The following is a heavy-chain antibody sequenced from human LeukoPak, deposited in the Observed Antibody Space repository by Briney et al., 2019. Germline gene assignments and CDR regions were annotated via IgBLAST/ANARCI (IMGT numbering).Heavy chain of an antibody. CDR2: IYYSGST. V-gene: IGHV4-59*08. CDR1: GGPISSYY. J-gene: IGHJ4*02. CDR3: ARGGGYDDYIDY. Sequence: SETLSLTCTVSGGPISSYYWSWIRQPPGKGLEWIGYIYYSGSTNYNPSLKSRVTISVDTSKNQFSLKLSSVTAADTAVYYCARGGGYDDYIDYWGQGTLVTVSS. D-gene: IGHD5-12*01.